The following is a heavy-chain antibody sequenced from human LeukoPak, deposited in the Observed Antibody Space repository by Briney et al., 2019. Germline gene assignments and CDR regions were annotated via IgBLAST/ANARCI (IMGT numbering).Heavy chain of an antibody. D-gene: IGHD2-15*01. J-gene: IGHJ5*02. Sequence: GGSLRLSCAASGFTFSNYWMNWVRPAPGKGPEWVANIKQDGSETYYVDSVKGRFTISRDNTKSSLYLQMNSLRAEDTAVYYCARGMTIAANWFDPWGQGTLVTVSS. V-gene: IGHV3-7*01. CDR1: GFTFSNYW. CDR3: ARGMTIAANWFDP. CDR2: IKQDGSET.